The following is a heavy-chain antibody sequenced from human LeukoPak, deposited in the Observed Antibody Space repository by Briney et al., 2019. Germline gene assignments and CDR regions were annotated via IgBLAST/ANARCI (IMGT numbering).Heavy chain of an antibody. CDR3: AKDRQKRGSSSFYYYYYMDV. CDR1: GFTFDDYT. D-gene: IGHD6-6*01. V-gene: IGHV3-43D*03. Sequence: GGSLRLSCAASGFTFDDYTMHWVRQAPGKGLEWVSLISWDGGSTYYADSVKGRFTISRDNSKNSLYLQMNSLRAEDTALYYCAKDRQKRGSSSFYYYYYMDVWGKGTTVTVSS. J-gene: IGHJ6*03. CDR2: ISWDGGST.